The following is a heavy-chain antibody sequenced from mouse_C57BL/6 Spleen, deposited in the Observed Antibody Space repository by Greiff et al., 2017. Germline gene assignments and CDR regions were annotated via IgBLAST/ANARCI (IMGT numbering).Heavy chain of an antibody. V-gene: IGHV8-12*01. CDR2: IYWDDDK. J-gene: IGHJ2*01. CDR1: GFSLSTSGMG. Sequence: QVTLKESGPGILQSSQTLSLTCSFSGFSLSTSGMGVSWIRQPSGKGLEWLAHIYWDDDKRYNPSLKSRLTISKDTSRNQVFLKITSVDTADTATYYCARRVITTVVGDYFDYWGQGTTLTVSS. D-gene: IGHD1-1*01. CDR3: ARRVITTVVGDYFDY.